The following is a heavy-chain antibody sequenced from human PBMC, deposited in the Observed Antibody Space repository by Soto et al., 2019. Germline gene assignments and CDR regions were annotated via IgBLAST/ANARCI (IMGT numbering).Heavy chain of an antibody. CDR2: IYYSGST. D-gene: IGHD6-13*01. Sequence: QLQLQESGPGLVKPSETLSLTCTVSGVSISSGTYYWGWIRQPPGTGLEWIGSIYYSGSTYYNPSLKSRVTISVDTSKNQFSLKLTSVTAADTAVYYCARSAALHFDYGGQGTLVTVSS. V-gene: IGHV4-39*01. CDR1: GVSISSGTYY. CDR3: ARSAALHFDY. J-gene: IGHJ4*02.